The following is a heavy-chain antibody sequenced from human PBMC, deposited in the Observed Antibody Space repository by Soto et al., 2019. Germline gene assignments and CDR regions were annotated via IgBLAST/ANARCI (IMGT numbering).Heavy chain of an antibody. Sequence: EVQLVESGGGLVQPGGSLRLSCAASGFTFSSYWMHWVRQAPGKGLVWVSRINSDGSSTSYADSVKGRFTISRDNAKNTLYLQMNSLRAEDTAVYYCVRTSLVVAAATRADYWGPGTLVTVSS. CDR1: GFTFSSYW. CDR3: VRTSLVVAAATRADY. CDR2: INSDGSST. V-gene: IGHV3-74*01. D-gene: IGHD2-15*01. J-gene: IGHJ4*02.